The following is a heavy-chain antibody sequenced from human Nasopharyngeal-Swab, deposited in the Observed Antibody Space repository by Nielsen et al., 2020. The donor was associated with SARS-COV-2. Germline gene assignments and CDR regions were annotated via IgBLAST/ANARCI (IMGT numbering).Heavy chain of an antibody. CDR3: ARGADYYDFWSGYPSGMDV. D-gene: IGHD3-3*01. V-gene: IGHV4-4*07. Sequence: SETLSLTCTASGGSISSYYWSWIRQPAGKGLEWIGRIYTSGSTNYNPSLKSRVTMSVDTSKNQFSLKLSSVTAADTAVYYCARGADYYDFWSGYPSGMDVWGQGTTVTVSS. CDR2: IYTSGST. J-gene: IGHJ6*02. CDR1: GGSISSYY.